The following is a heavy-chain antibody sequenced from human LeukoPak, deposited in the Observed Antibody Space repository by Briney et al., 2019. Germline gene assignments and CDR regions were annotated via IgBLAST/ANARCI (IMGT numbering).Heavy chain of an antibody. CDR2: IYYSGST. CDR1: GGSISSGDYY. V-gene: IGHV4-30-4*08. Sequence: SETLSLTCTVSGGSISSGDYYWSWIRQPPGKGLEWIGYIYYSGSTYYNPSLKSRVTISVDPSKNQFSLKLTSVTAADTAVYYCAREDGSSNYVIDYWGQGTLVTVSS. J-gene: IGHJ4*02. D-gene: IGHD4-11*01. CDR3: AREDGSSNYVIDY.